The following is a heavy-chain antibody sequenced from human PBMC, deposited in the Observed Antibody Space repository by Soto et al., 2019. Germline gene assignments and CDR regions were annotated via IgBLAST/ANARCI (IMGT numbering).Heavy chain of an antibody. V-gene: IGHV3-53*01. Sequence: GGSLRLSCASSWFTVSGNYMSWVRQAPGKGLEWVSVIYSGGSTFYADSVKGRFIISRDNSKNTVYLQINSLRAEDTAVYYCARDTIFNNYYYGLDVWGRGTTVTVSS. CDR3: ARDTIFNNYYYGLDV. CDR2: IYSGGST. CDR1: WFTVSGNY. J-gene: IGHJ6*02. D-gene: IGHD2-15*01.